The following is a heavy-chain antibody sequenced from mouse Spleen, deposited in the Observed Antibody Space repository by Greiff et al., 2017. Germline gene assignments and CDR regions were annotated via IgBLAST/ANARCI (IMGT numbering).Heavy chain of an antibody. D-gene: IGHD1-1*01. CDR3: ARWRATVAAMDY. Sequence: QVQLQQRGAELVMPGASVKLSCKASGYTFTSYWMHWVKQRPGQGLEWIGEIDPSDSYTNYNQKFKGKATLTVDKSSSTAYMQLSSLTSEDSAVYYCARWRATVAAMDYWGQGTSVTVSS. CDR2: IDPSDSYT. J-gene: IGHJ4*01. V-gene: IGHV1-69*01. CDR1: GYTFTSYW.